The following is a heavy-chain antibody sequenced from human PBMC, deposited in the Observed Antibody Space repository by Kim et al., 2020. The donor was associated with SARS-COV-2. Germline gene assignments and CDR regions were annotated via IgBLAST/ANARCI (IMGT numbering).Heavy chain of an antibody. CDR1: GFTFSNAW. CDR2: IKSKTDGGTT. J-gene: IGHJ4*02. CDR3: TTVSAITFGGVIGNPPFDY. Sequence: GGSLRLSCAASGFTFSNAWMSWVRQAPGKGLEWVGRIKSKTDGGTTDYAAPVTGRFTISRDDSKNTLYLQMNSLKTEDTAVYYCTTVSAITFGGVIGNPPFDYWGQGTLVTVSS. D-gene: IGHD3-16*02. V-gene: IGHV3-15*01.